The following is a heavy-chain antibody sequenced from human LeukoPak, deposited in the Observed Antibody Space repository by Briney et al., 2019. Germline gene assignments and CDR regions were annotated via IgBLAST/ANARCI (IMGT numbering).Heavy chain of an antibody. J-gene: IGHJ4*02. D-gene: IGHD1-26*01. Sequence: SETLSLTCTVSGGSISSYYWSWIRQPPGKGLEWIGYIYYSGSTNYNPSLKSRVTISVDTSKNQFSLKLSSVTAADTAVYYCARELGSGTNEGYFDYWGQGTLVTVSS. CDR3: ARELGSGTNEGYFDY. CDR1: GGSISSYY. CDR2: IYYSGST. V-gene: IGHV4-59*12.